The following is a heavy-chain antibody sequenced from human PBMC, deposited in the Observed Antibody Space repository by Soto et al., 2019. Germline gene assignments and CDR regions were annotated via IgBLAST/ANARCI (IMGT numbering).Heavy chain of an antibody. CDR3: ARDSPISRDIVVVPAAFDY. Sequence: VGSLRLSCAASGFTFSDYYMSWIRQAPGKGLEWVSYISSSGSTIYYADSVKGRFTISRDNAKNSLYLQMNSLRAEDTAVYYCARDSPISRDIVVVPAAFDYWGQGTLVTVSS. CDR2: ISSSGSTI. CDR1: GFTFSDYY. V-gene: IGHV3-11*01. J-gene: IGHJ4*02. D-gene: IGHD2-2*01.